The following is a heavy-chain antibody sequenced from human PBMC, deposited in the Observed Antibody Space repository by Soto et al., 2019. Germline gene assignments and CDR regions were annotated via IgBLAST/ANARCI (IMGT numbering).Heavy chain of an antibody. CDR1: GFSISHYW. V-gene: IGHV3-7*03. D-gene: IGHD2-15*01. J-gene: IGHJ6*02. CDR3: AKDTSGCSGGSCYGMDV. Sequence: PGGSLRLSCAASGFSISHYWMSWVRQAPGKGLEWVAHIKEDGRRKHYADSVKGRFTISRDNSKNSLYLQMDSLRIEDTALYYCAKDTSGCSGGSCYGMDVWGQGTTVTVS. CDR2: IKEDGRRK.